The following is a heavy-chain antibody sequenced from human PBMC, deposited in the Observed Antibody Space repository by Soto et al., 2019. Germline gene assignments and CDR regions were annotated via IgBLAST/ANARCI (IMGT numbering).Heavy chain of an antibody. CDR2: VTRKSDGETT. CDR3: VAGSPFEY. Sequence: SGGSLRLSCAASGFIFGDAWLSWVRQAPGKGLEWVARVTRKSDGETTGYAAPVTGRFTISRDASKPTVYVQMNSLKIDDTGIYYCVAGSPFEYWGQGTLVTVSS. CDR1: GFIFGDAW. J-gene: IGHJ4*02. V-gene: IGHV3-15*05. D-gene: IGHD1-26*01.